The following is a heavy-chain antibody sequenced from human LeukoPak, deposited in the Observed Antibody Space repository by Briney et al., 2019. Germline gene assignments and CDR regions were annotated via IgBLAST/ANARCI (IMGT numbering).Heavy chain of an antibody. V-gene: IGHV4-4*02. CDR3: ARTTGTTPFLDY. D-gene: IGHD1-1*01. Sequence: PSETLSLTCAVSGGSISSSNWWSWVRQPPGKGLEWIGEINHSGSTNYNPSLKSRVTISVDTSKNQFSLKLSSVTAADTAVYYCARTTGTTPFLDYWGQGTLVTVSS. CDR1: GGSISSSNW. J-gene: IGHJ4*02. CDR2: INHSGST.